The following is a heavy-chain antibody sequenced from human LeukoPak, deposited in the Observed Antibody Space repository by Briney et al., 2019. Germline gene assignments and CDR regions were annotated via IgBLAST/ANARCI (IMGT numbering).Heavy chain of an antibody. CDR2: IYYSGST. V-gene: IGHV4-59*08. Sequence: SETLSLTCTVSGGSISSYYWSWIRQPPGKGLEWIGYIYYSGSTNYNPSLKSRVTISVDTSKNQFSLKLTSLTAADTAVYYCARQGSISAFDFWGQGTLVTVSS. D-gene: IGHD2-21*01. CDR1: GGSISSYY. CDR3: ARQGSISAFDF. J-gene: IGHJ4*02.